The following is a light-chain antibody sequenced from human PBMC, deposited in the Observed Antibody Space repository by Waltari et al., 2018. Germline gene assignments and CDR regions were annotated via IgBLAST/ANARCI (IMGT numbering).Light chain of an antibody. CDR1: QSLLQSNGYKY. Sequence: DIVMTQSPLSVPVPPGEQGSISCSSSQSLLQSNGYKYLDCYLQKPGQSSQLMIYLGSNRASGVPDRFSGSGSGTDFTLKISRVAAEDVGVYYCMQALQSPGFGPGTKVDIK. V-gene: IGKV2-28*01. CDR3: MQALQSPG. CDR2: LGS. J-gene: IGKJ3*01.